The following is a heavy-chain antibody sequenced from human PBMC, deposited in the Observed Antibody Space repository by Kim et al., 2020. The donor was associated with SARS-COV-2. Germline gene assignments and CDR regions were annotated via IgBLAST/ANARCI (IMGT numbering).Heavy chain of an antibody. Sequence: SPSFQGQVTISAGKSISTAYLQWSSLKASDTAMYYCARRSTGTDDAFDIWGQGTMVTVSS. D-gene: IGHD1-7*01. CDR3: ARRSTGTDDAFDI. V-gene: IGHV5-51*01. J-gene: IGHJ3*02.